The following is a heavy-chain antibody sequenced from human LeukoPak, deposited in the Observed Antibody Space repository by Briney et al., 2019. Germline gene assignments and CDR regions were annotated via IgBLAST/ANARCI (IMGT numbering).Heavy chain of an antibody. D-gene: IGHD1-26*01. CDR2: FGIAGDT. CDR1: GFIFTDYD. V-gene: IGHV3-13*01. J-gene: IGHJ4*02. CDR3: VRTNGGTYYDY. Sequence: PGGSLRLSCAASGFIFTDYDLDWVRQPPGKGLEWVSVFGIAGDTYYADSVKGRFTISRDVAKNSLYLQMNNLRAGDTAVYYCVRTNGGTYYDYWGQGTLVTVSS.